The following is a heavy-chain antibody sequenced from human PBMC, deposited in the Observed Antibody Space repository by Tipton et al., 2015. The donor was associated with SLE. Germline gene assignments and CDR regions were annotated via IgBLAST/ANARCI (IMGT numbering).Heavy chain of an antibody. D-gene: IGHD6-6*01. V-gene: IGHV3-53*05. CDR2: IYSGGST. CDR1: GFTVNSNY. CDR3: ARENRSSRGKGMDV. Sequence: SLRLSCAASGFTVNSNYMSWVRQAPGKGLEWVSVIYSGGSTYYADSVKGRFTISRDNSKNTLYLQMNSLRAEDTAVYYCARENRSSRGKGMDVWGQGTTVTVSS. J-gene: IGHJ6*02.